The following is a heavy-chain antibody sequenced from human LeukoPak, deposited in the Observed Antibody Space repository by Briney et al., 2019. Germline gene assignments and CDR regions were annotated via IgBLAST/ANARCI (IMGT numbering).Heavy chain of an antibody. CDR2: INYSGST. Sequence: PSETLSLTCTVSGGSIRSYYWSWLRQPPGKGLEWIGYINYSGSTSYNPSLRSRVTISVDTSKKQFSLKLSSVTAADTAVYYCTSSTTGGWFDPWGQGTLVTVSS. CDR1: GGSIRSYY. CDR3: TSSTTGGWFDP. V-gene: IGHV4-59*01. J-gene: IGHJ5*02. D-gene: IGHD2/OR15-2a*01.